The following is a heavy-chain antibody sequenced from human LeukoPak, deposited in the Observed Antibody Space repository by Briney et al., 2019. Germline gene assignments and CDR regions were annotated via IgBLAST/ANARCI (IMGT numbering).Heavy chain of an antibody. CDR2: VSHDGINT. J-gene: IGHJ4*02. D-gene: IGHD6-19*01. CDR3: VKDRRAAYRSGWSRDFDY. Sequence: GGSLRLSCAASGFTFSNYAMHWVRQDPGRGLDWVAVVSHDGINTYYADSVKGRFTISRDNSKNTLYLQVNSLRVEDTAVYYCVKDRRAAYRSGWSRDFDYWGQGTLVTVSS. CDR1: GFTFSNYA. V-gene: IGHV3-30*18.